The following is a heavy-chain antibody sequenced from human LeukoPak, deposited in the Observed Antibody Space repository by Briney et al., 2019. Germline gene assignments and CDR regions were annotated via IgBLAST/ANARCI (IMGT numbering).Heavy chain of an antibody. CDR3: ARERNIVVVPAAGYGMDV. D-gene: IGHD2-2*01. Sequence: PSETLSLTCAVYGGSFSGYYWSWIRQPPGKGLEWIGEINHSGSTNYNPSLKSRVTISVDTSKNQFSLKLSSVTAADTAVSYCARERNIVVVPAAGYGMDVWGQGTTVTVSS. V-gene: IGHV4-34*01. CDR2: INHSGST. J-gene: IGHJ6*02. CDR1: GGSFSGYY.